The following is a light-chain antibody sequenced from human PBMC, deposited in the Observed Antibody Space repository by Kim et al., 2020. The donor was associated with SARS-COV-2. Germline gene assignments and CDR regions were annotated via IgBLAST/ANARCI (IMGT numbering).Light chain of an antibody. CDR2: DAS. Sequence: AIRMTQSPSSFSASTGETVTISCRASQGISRNLAWYQQKPGKAPELLMYDASTLQSGVLSRFSGSGSGTDFTLTISYLQSEDSATYYCQQYYSYPWTFGQGTKVDIK. CDR3: QQYYSYPWT. V-gene: IGKV1-8*01. J-gene: IGKJ1*01. CDR1: QGISRN.